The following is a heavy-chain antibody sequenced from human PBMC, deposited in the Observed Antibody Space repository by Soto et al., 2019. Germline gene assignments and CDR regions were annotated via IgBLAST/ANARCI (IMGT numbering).Heavy chain of an antibody. CDR2: ISYDGSNK. Sequence: GGSLRLSCAASGFTFSSYAMHWVRQAPGKGLEWVAVISYDGSNKYYADSVKGRFTISRDNSKNTLYLQMNSLRAEDTAVYYCARDPLYCSSTSCYAGNMDVWGQGTTVTVSS. V-gene: IGHV3-30-3*01. CDR3: ARDPLYCSSTSCYAGNMDV. J-gene: IGHJ6*02. D-gene: IGHD2-2*01. CDR1: GFTFSSYA.